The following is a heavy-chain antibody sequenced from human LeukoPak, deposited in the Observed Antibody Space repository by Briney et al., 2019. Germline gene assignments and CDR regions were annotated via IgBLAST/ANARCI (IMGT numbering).Heavy chain of an antibody. J-gene: IGHJ4*02. CDR1: GGSISSSSYY. CDR3: ARVRGYKIDY. CDR2: IYYSGST. V-gene: IGHV4-39*07. Sequence: PSETLSLTCTVSGGSISSSSYYWGWIRQPPGKGLEWIGSIYYSGSTYYNPSLKSRVTISVDRSKNQFSLKLSSVTAADTAVYYCARVRGYKIDYWGQGTLVTVSS. D-gene: IGHD5-24*01.